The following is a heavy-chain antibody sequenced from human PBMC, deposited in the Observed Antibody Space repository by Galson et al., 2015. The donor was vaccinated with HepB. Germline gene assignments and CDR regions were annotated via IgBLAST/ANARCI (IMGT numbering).Heavy chain of an antibody. Sequence: SVKVSCKASGYTFTTNGISWVRQAPGHGLEWLGRISINSGNTKYAQRLQGRVTLTKDTSTDTAYMELRGLTSDDAALYYCARDHFHSLDYWGQGTLVTVSS. J-gene: IGHJ4*02. CDR1: GYTFTTNG. CDR3: ARDHFHSLDY. CDR2: ISINSGNT. V-gene: IGHV1-18*04.